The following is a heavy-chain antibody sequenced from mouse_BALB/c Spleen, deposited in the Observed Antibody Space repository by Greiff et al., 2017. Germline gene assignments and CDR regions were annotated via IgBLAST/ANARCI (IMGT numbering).Heavy chain of an antibody. CDR1: GYTFSSYW. CDR3: ARGGGNRHYYAMDY. V-gene: IGHV1-9*01. Sequence: QVQLKESGAELMKPGASVKISCKATGYTFSSYWIEWVKQRPGHGLEWIGEILPGSGSTNYNEKFKGKATFTADTSSNTAYMQLSSLTSEDSAVYYCARGGGNRHYYAMDYWGQGTSVTVSS. D-gene: IGHD2-1*01. J-gene: IGHJ4*01. CDR2: ILPGSGST.